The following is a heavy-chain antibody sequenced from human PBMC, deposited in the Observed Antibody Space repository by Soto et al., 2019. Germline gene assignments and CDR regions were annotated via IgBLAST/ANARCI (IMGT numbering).Heavy chain of an antibody. CDR3: ARGVAVAATGGLDY. CDR1: GYTFTSYD. V-gene: IGHV1-8*01. CDR2: MNPNSGNT. J-gene: IGHJ4*02. Sequence: GASVKVSCKASGYTFTSYDINWVRQATGKGLEWMGWMNPNSGNTGYAQKFQGRVTMTRNTSISTAYMELSSLTSEDTAVYYCARGVAVAATGGLDYWGQGTLVTVSS. D-gene: IGHD6-19*01.